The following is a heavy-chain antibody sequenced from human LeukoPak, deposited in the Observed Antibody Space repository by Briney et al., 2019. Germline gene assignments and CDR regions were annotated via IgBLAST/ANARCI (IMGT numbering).Heavy chain of an antibody. Sequence: SETLSLTCTVSGDSISSYYWSWIRRPPGKGLEWIGRIYISVNTNYNPSLKSRVTMSVDTSKNQFFLKLSSVTAADTAVYYCARVVSRSSSCYFDYWGQGTLVTVSS. D-gene: IGHD6-6*01. CDR1: GDSISSYY. J-gene: IGHJ4*02. V-gene: IGHV4-4*07. CDR3: ARVVSRSSSCYFDY. CDR2: IYISVNT.